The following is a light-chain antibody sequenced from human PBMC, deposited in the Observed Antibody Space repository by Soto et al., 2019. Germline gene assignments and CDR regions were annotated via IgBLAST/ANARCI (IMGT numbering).Light chain of an antibody. CDR2: DAS. CDR3: QQRSNWTPAIT. Sequence: EIVLTQSPSTLSLSPGERATLSCRASQSVSSYLAWYQQKPGQAPRLLIYDASNRATGIPARFSGSGSGTDFNLTISILEPEDFAVSYCQQRSNWTPAITFGQGTRLEIK. V-gene: IGKV3-11*01. CDR1: QSVSSY. J-gene: IGKJ5*01.